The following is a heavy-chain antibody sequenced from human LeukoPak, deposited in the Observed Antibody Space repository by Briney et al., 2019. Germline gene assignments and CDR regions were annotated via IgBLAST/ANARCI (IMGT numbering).Heavy chain of an antibody. CDR2: INGDGGLI. CDR3: AKHLNWRTDY. CDR1: GFTFSDYA. Sequence: HPGGSLRLSCAASGFTFSDYAMSWVRQAPMKGLEWVSHINGDGGLIDYAGPVSGRFTNSRDNAQNSLYLEMNTLRAQETTVYYCAKHLNWRTDYWGQGIQVTVSS. D-gene: IGHD1-20*01. J-gene: IGHJ4*02. V-gene: IGHV3-48*01.